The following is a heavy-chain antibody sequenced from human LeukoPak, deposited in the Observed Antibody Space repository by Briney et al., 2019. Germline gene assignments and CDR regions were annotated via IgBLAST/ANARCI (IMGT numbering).Heavy chain of an antibody. Sequence: PSQTLSLTCIVSGGSISSGSYYWSWIRQPAGKGLEWIGRIYTSGSTNYNPSLKSRVTISVDTSKNQFSLKLSSVTAADTAVYYCARSRLVTAIPLDYWGQGTLVTVSS. V-gene: IGHV4-61*02. CDR2: IYTSGST. CDR3: ARSRLVTAIPLDY. CDR1: GGSISSGSYY. D-gene: IGHD2-21*02. J-gene: IGHJ4*02.